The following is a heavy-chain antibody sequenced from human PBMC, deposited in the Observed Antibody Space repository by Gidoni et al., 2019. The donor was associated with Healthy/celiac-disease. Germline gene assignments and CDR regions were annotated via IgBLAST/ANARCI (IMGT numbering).Heavy chain of an antibody. CDR3: ARGKYYYGSGSYYPRKYYSYYGMDV. CDR2: INHSGST. D-gene: IGHD3-10*01. CDR1: GGSFSGYY. J-gene: IGHJ6*02. Sequence: QVQLQQWGAGLLKPSETLSLTCAVYGGSFSGYYWSWIRQPPGKGLEWIGEINHSGSTNYNPSLKSRVTISVDTSKNQFSLKLSSVTAADTAVYYCARGKYYYGSGSYYPRKYYSYYGMDVWGQGTTVTVSS. V-gene: IGHV4-34*01.